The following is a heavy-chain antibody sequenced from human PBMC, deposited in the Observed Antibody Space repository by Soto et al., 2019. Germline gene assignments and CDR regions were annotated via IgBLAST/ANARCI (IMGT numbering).Heavy chain of an antibody. V-gene: IGHV1-69*13. CDR2: IIPIFGTA. D-gene: IGHD6-13*01. CDR3: ARDGIGSSWYNKFDY. Sequence: SVKVSCKASGGTFRSYAISWVRQAPGQGLEWMGGIIPIFGTANYAQKFQGRVTITADESTSTAYMELSSLRSEDTAVYYCARDGIGSSWYNKFDYWGQGTLVTVSS. J-gene: IGHJ4*02. CDR1: GGTFRSYA.